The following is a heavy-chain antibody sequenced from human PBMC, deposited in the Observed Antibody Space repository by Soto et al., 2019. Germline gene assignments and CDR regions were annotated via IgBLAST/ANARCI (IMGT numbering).Heavy chain of an antibody. Sequence: EVQLVESGGGLVQSGGSLRLSCAASGFTFRNYWMHWVRQAPGKGLVWVSRISDYGRVNYADSVEGRFTISRDDAKGELGLQMGNLRLEDTAGYYCARGGVEPFDYWGQGALVTVSS. CDR2: ISDYGRV. CDR1: GFTFRNYW. D-gene: IGHD1-1*01. J-gene: IGHJ4*02. V-gene: IGHV3-74*01. CDR3: ARGGVEPFDY.